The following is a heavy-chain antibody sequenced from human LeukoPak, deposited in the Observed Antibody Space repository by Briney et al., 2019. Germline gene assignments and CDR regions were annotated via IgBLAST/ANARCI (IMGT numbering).Heavy chain of an antibody. CDR2: ISYDGSNK. V-gene: IGHV3-30*18. Sequence: PGGSLRLSCAASGLTFSSYGMHWVRQAPGKGLEWVAVISYDGSNKYYADSVKGRFTISRDNSKNTLYLQMNSLRAEDTAVYYCAKDGFDSGDIVVVPAAYWGQGTLVTVSS. CDR1: GLTFSSYG. J-gene: IGHJ4*02. D-gene: IGHD2-2*01. CDR3: AKDGFDSGDIVVVPAAY.